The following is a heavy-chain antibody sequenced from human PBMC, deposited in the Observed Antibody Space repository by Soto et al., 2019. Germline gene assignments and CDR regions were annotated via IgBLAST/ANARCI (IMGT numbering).Heavy chain of an antibody. Sequence: GSGPTLVNPTETLTLTCSVSGFSLTNGRMGVSWIRQPPGKALEWLAHFFSDAGRSYSTSLKTRLTISKDTSKNQVVLTLTNMDPVDTATYYCARVLSVRDISTFSASYYYGMDVWGQGATVTVSS. CDR2: FFSDAGR. CDR3: ARVLSVRDISTFSASYYYGMDV. D-gene: IGHD3-3*02. J-gene: IGHJ6*02. CDR1: GFSLTNGRMG. V-gene: IGHV2-26*01.